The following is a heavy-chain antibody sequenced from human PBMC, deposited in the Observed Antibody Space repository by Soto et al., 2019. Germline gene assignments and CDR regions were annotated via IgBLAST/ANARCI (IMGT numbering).Heavy chain of an antibody. CDR2: MNPNSGDT. Sequence: ASVKVSCKASGYSFTSYDINWVRQATGQGLEWMGWMNPNSGDTGYAQKFQGRVTMTRNTSITTGYMELSSLRSEDTAVYYCARGIKGEGGWFDPWGQGTLVTVSS. V-gene: IGHV1-8*01. D-gene: IGHD1-20*01. CDR1: GYSFTSYD. CDR3: ARGIKGEGGWFDP. J-gene: IGHJ5*02.